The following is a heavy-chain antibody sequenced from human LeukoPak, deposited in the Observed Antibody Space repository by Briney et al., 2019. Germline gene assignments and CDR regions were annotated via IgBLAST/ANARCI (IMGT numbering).Heavy chain of an antibody. J-gene: IGHJ6*02. CDR1: GFTFSSYE. V-gene: IGHV3-48*03. CDR2: ISSSGSTI. D-gene: IGHD2-8*01. Sequence: GGSLTLSCAASGFTFSSYEMNWVRQPPGKGLEWVSYISSSGSTIYYADCVEGRFTISRQNAKNSLYLQMNSLRAEDTAVYCSARAEGYCTSSVCLIYYYAIDVWGQGTTVTASS. CDR3: ARAEGYCTSSVCLIYYYAIDV.